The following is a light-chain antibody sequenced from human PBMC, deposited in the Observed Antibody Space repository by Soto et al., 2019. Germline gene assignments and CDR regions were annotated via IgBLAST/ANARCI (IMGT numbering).Light chain of an antibody. CDR2: YDS. J-gene: IGLJ2*01. CDR3: QVWDSSSDRYVV. V-gene: IGLV3-21*04. Sequence: VLTQPPSVSVAPGKTARITCGGNNIGSKSVHWYQQKPGQAPVLVIYYDSDRPSGIPERFSGSNSGNTATLTISRVEAGDEADYYCQVWDSSSDRYVVFGGGTQLTVL. CDR1: NIGSKS.